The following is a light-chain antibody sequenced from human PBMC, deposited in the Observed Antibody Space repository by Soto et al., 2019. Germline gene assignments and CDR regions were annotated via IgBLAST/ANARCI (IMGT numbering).Light chain of an antibody. CDR1: QNIGKY. J-gene: IGKJ3*01. V-gene: IGKV1-39*01. Sequence: IQMTQSPSSLSASGGYSVTITCRASQNIGKYLNWYQHRPGKAPKLLVYAASSLQSGVPSRFNGSESGTDFSLTITSLQPEDSATYYCQQSYNTPLTFGPGTKVDI. CDR3: QQSYNTPLT. CDR2: AAS.